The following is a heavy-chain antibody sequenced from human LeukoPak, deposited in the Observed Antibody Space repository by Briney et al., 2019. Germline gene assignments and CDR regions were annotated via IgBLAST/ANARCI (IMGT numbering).Heavy chain of an antibody. J-gene: IGHJ6*03. Sequence: GESLKISCKGSGYSFTSYWIGWVRQMPGKGLEWMGIIYPGDSDTRYSPSFQGQVTISADKSISTAYLQWSSLKASDTAMYYCARLTGCSSTSCYTEGPPYYYYYMDVWGKGTTVTVSS. CDR3: ARLTGCSSTSCYTEGPPYYYYYMDV. D-gene: IGHD2-2*02. CDR1: GYSFTSYW. V-gene: IGHV5-51*01. CDR2: IYPGDSDT.